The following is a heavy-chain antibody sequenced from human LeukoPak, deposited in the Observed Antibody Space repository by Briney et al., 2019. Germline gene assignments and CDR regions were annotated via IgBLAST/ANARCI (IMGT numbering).Heavy chain of an antibody. CDR2: ISSSGSTT. J-gene: IGHJ4*02. D-gene: IGHD3-22*01. CDR1: GFTFSSYE. Sequence: GGALRLSCAASGFTFSSYEMNWVRQAPGKGLEWVSYISSSGSTTHYADSVKGRFTISRDNAKKSLYLQMNSLRAEDTAVYYCARDNYDSSGYYFDWGQGTLVTVSS. CDR3: ARDNYDSSGYYFD. V-gene: IGHV3-48*03.